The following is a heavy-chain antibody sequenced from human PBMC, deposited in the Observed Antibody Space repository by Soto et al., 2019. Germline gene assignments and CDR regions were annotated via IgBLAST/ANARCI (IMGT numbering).Heavy chain of an antibody. D-gene: IGHD4-17*01. CDR1: GGTFSSYA. CDR3: ARDLHYGDRPEYFDY. Sequence: QVQLVQSGAEVKKPGSSVKVSCKASGGTFSSYAISWVRQAPGQGLEWMGGIIPILGTANYAQKFQGRVTITADESTSTAYMALSSLRSEDTAVYYCARDLHYGDRPEYFDYWGQGTLVTVSS. CDR2: IIPILGTA. V-gene: IGHV1-69*01. J-gene: IGHJ4*02.